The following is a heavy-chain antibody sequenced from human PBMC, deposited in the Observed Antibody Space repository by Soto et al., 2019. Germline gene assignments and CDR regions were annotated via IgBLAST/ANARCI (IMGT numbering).Heavy chain of an antibody. D-gene: IGHD2-15*01. Sequence: SVKVSCKASGGTFSSYAISWVRQAPGQGLEWMGGIIPIFGTANYAQKFQDRVTITADESTSTAYMELSSLRSEDTAVYYCARKEGDCSGGSCYFWFNPWGQGTLVTVSS. J-gene: IGHJ5*02. V-gene: IGHV1-69*13. CDR2: IIPIFGTA. CDR3: ARKEGDCSGGSCYFWFNP. CDR1: GGTFSSYA.